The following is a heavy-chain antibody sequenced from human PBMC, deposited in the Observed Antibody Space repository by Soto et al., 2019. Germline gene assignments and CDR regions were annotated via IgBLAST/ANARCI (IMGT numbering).Heavy chain of an antibody. CDR2: IRSKTNNYAT. D-gene: IGHD2-15*01. V-gene: IGHV3-73*01. Sequence: EVQLVESGGGLVQPGGSLKLACLASGFPLSDSAIHWVRKASGKGLEWVGRIRSKTNNYATTYGAPVRGRFTLSRDDSKNTAQLQMNNLESEDAAVYYCTRHAGGQVERSFYYYFMDVWCKGTTVSV. J-gene: IGHJ6*03. CDR3: TRHAGGQVERSFYYYFMDV. CDR1: GFPLSDSA.